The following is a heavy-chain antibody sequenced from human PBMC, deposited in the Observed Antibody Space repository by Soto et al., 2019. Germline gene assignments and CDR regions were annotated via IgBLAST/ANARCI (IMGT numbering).Heavy chain of an antibody. CDR2: ISSSSSYI. V-gene: IGHV3-21*01. CDR1: GFTFSSYS. D-gene: IGHD6-6*01. CDR3: ARDGEYSSNSYYYYGMDV. J-gene: IGHJ6*02. Sequence: GGSLRLSCAASGFTFSSYSMNWVRQAPGKGLEWVPSISSSSSYIYYADSVKGRFTISRDNAKNSLYLQMNSLRAEDTAVYYCARDGEYSSNSYYYYGMDVWGQGTTVTVSS.